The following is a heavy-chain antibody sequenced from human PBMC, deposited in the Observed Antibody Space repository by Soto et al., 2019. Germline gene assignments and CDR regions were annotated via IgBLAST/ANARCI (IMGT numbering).Heavy chain of an antibody. D-gene: IGHD6-6*01. V-gene: IGHV1-69*12. CDR3: ARGIAARRSLYWFDP. CDR1: GGTFSSYA. J-gene: IGHJ5*02. CDR2: IIPIFCTA. Sequence: QVQLVQSGAEVKKPGSSVKVSCKASGGTFSSYAISWVRQAPGQGLEWMGGIIPIFCTANYAQKFQGRVTIAADESTSTAYMELRSLRSEDTAVYYCARGIAARRSLYWFDPWGQGTLVTVSS.